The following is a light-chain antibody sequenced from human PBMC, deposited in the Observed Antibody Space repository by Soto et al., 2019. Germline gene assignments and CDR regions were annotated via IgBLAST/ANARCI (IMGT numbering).Light chain of an antibody. CDR2: DAS. CDR1: QDISNY. J-gene: IGKJ5*01. V-gene: IGKV1-33*01. Sequence: DIQMTQSPSSLSASVGDIVTITFHASQDISNYLNWYQQKPGKAPKLLIYDASNLDIGVPSRFSGSGSGTHFTFTISSLQPEDFATYYCQQYDYLPITFGQGTRLEIK. CDR3: QQYDYLPIT.